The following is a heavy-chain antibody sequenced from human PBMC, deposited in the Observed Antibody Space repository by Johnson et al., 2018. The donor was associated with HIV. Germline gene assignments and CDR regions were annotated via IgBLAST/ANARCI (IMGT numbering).Heavy chain of an antibody. Sequence: QVQLVESGGGLVQPGRSLRLSCAASGFTFSSYGMHWVRQAPGKGLEWVAVIWYDGSNTYYADSVTGRFTISRDNSKNTLYLQMNSLRAEDTAVYYCTTDPHKGGSFDAFDIWGQGTMVTVSS. CDR3: TTDPHKGGSFDAFDI. D-gene: IGHD1-26*01. CDR2: IWYDGSNT. V-gene: IGHV3-33*01. CDR1: GFTFSSYG. J-gene: IGHJ3*02.